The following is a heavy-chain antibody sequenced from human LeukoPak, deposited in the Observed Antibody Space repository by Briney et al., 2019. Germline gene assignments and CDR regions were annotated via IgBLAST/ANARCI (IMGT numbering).Heavy chain of an antibody. D-gene: IGHD5-12*01. J-gene: IGHJ2*01. V-gene: IGHV1-2*02. CDR1: GYTFTDYY. CDR3: ARGGPSQVATVYWFFDL. CDR2: INPNNGGT. Sequence: ASVKVSCKASGYTFTDYYMHWVRQAPGQGLEWMGSINPNNGGTNSAQRFQGRVTMTRDTSIATAYMDLSSLRSDDTAVYYCARGGPSQVATVYWFFDLWGRGTLVTVFS.